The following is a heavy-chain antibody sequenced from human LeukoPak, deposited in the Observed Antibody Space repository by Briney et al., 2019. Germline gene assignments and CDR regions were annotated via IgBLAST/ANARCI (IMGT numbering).Heavy chain of an antibody. V-gene: IGHV3-23*01. CDR3: AKSDCSSTSCYTVDY. Sequence: PGGSLRLSCAASGFTFSSYVMSWVRQAPGKGLEWVSAISGSGGSTYYADSVKGRFTNSRDNSKNTLYLQMNSLRAEDTAVYYCAKSDCSSTSCYTVDYWGQGTLVTVSS. D-gene: IGHD2-2*02. CDR2: ISGSGGST. J-gene: IGHJ4*02. CDR1: GFTFSSYV.